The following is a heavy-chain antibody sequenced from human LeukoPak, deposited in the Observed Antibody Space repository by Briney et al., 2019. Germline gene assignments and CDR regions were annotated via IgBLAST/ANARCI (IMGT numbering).Heavy chain of an antibody. CDR2: IQSKTDGGTT. CDR3: ITLRRGY. V-gene: IGHV3-15*01. J-gene: IGHJ4*02. CDR1: GFTFNDAW. Sequence: GGSLRLSCAASGFTFNDAWMSWVRQAPGKGLEWVGRIQSKTDGGTTDYAAPVKGRFIISRDDSKNTLYLQMYSLKTEDTAVYYRITLRRGYWGQGTLVTVSS. D-gene: IGHD3-10*01.